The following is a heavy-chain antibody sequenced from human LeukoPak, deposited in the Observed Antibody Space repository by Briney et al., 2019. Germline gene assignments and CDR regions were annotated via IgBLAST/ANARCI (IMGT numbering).Heavy chain of an antibody. J-gene: IGHJ4*02. CDR1: GFTVSSNY. CDR2: IYSGGST. V-gene: IGHV3-53*01. CDR3: ARGIYGDYFDY. Sequence: GGSLRLSCAASGFTVSSNYMSWVRQAPGKGLEWVSVIYSGGSTYYADSVKGRFTISRDNSKNTLYLQMNSLRAEDTAVYYCARGIYGDYFDYWGQGTLVTVSS. D-gene: IGHD4-17*01.